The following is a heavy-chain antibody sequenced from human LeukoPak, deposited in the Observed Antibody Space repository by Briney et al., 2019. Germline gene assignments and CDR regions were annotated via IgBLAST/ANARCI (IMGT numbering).Heavy chain of an antibody. CDR3: ARDPERAVAGTYYYYYMDV. V-gene: IGHV3-30*02. CDR1: GFTFSSYG. J-gene: IGHJ6*03. Sequence: GGSLRLSCAASGFTFSSYGMHWVRQAPGKGLEWVAFIRYDGSNKYYADSVKGRFTLSRDNSKNTLYLQMNSLRAEDTALYYCARDPERAVAGTYYYYYMDVWGKGTTVTVSS. D-gene: IGHD6-19*01. CDR2: IRYDGSNK.